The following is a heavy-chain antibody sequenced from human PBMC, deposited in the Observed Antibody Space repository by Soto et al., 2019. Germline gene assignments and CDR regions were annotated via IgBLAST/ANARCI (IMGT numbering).Heavy chain of an antibody. Sequence: SETLSLTCTVSGGSMSNYYWSWIRQSAGKGLEWIGRIYTSGNTNYNPSLKSRVTMSVDTSKNQFSLKMSSVTAADTAVYFCARDRVGSSSFDFWGQGTLVTVSS. J-gene: IGHJ4*02. D-gene: IGHD6-6*01. CDR2: IYTSGNT. V-gene: IGHV4-4*07. CDR1: GGSMSNYY. CDR3: ARDRVGSSSFDF.